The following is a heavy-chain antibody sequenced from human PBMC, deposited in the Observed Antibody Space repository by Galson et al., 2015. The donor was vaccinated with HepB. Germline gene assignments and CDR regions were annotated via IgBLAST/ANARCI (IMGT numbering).Heavy chain of an antibody. Sequence: SLRLSCAASGFTFSSYAMSWVRQAPGKGLEWVSAISGSGISTYYADSVKGRFSISRDNSKNTLYLQMNSLRAEDTAVYYCASREGWAVQPHDYWGQGTLVTVSS. CDR2: ISGSGIST. CDR1: GFTFSSYA. V-gene: IGHV3-23*01. J-gene: IGHJ4*02. D-gene: IGHD1-1*01. CDR3: ASREGWAVQPHDY.